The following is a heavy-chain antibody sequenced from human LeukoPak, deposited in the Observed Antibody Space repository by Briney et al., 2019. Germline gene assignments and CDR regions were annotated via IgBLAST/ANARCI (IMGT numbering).Heavy chain of an antibody. V-gene: IGHV4-39*01. CDR3: ASSSYYYGSGSYYSVRPPFDY. CDR2: IYYSGST. D-gene: IGHD3-10*01. Sequence: SETLSLTCTVSGGSISSSSYYWGWIRQPPGKGLEWIGSIYYSGSTYYNPSLKSRVTISVDTSKNQFSLKLSSVTAADTAVYYCASSSYYYGSGSYYSVRPPFDYWGQGTLVTVSS. J-gene: IGHJ4*02. CDR1: GGSISSSSYY.